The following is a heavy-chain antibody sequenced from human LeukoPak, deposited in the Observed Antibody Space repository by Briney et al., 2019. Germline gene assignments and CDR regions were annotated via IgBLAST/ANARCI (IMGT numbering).Heavy chain of an antibody. Sequence: SETLSLTCAAYGGSFSGYYWSWIRQPPGKGLEWIGEINHSGSTNYNPSLKSRVTISVDTSKNQFSLKLSSVTAADTAVYYCARVRGWNYRPNFDYWGQGTLVTVSS. J-gene: IGHJ4*02. CDR1: GGSFSGYY. CDR2: INHSGST. V-gene: IGHV4-34*01. D-gene: IGHD1-7*01. CDR3: ARVRGWNYRPNFDY.